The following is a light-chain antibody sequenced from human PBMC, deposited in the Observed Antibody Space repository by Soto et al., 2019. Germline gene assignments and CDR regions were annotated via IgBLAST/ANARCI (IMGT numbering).Light chain of an antibody. CDR1: QSISRS. Sequence: EIGLTQSPGTLALSPGEIATLSCRARQSISRSLAWYQQKPGQAPRLLISDASTRATGIPARFSGSGSGTDFTLTISRLEPEDFAVYYCQQFSSYPLTFGGGTKVDI. J-gene: IGKJ4*01. V-gene: IGKV3-20*01. CDR3: QQFSSYPLT. CDR2: DAS.